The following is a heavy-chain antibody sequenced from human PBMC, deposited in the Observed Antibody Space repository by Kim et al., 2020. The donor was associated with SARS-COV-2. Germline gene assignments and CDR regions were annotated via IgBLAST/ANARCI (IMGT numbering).Heavy chain of an antibody. J-gene: IGHJ4*02. CDR2: IKYDGSLK. CDR1: GFTFSCYW. Sequence: GGSLRLSCAASGFTFSCYWMSWVRQAPGKGLEWVATIKYDGSLKNYVDSVKGRFNISRENAKNSLSLLMNSPRPEEKAVYFCARGWTPEYWGQGTLVTV. D-gene: IGHD2-15*01. V-gene: IGHV3-7*04. CDR3: ARGWTPEY.